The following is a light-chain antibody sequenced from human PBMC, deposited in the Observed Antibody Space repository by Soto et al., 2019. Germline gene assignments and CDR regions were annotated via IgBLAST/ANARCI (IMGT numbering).Light chain of an antibody. V-gene: IGLV2-8*01. CDR1: NSDIGNYNF. J-gene: IGLJ1*01. Sequence: QSALTQPPSASGSPGQSVAISCTGTNSDIGNYNFVSWYQQHPGKAPKLMIYEVNKRPSGVPDRFSGSKSGNTASLTVSGLQPEDEADYYCCLYIGATTYVFGTGTKVTVL. CDR2: EVN. CDR3: CLYIGATTYV.